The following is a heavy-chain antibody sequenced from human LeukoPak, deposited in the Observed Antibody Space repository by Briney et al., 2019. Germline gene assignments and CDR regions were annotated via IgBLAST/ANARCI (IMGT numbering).Heavy chain of an antibody. CDR2: IWYDGSNK. Sequence: GGSLRLSCAASGFTFSSYGMHWVRQAPGKGLEWVAVIWYDGSNKYYADSVKGRFTISRDNSKNTLYLQMNSLRAEDTAVYYCAKAIVPAAIRVYYYGMDVWGQGTTVTVSS. J-gene: IGHJ6*02. V-gene: IGHV3-33*06. D-gene: IGHD2-2*01. CDR1: GFTFSSYG. CDR3: AKAIVPAAIRVYYYGMDV.